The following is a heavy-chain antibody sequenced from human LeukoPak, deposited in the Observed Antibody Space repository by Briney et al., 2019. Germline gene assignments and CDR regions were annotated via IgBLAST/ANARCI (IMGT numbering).Heavy chain of an antibody. Sequence: GGSLRLSCAVSGFTFSSYAMNWVRQAPGKGLEWVSAISGSGGSTYYADSVKGRFTISRDNSKNTLYLQMNSLRAEDTAVYYCAKSIRLQRGWNYYFDYWGQGTLVTVSS. J-gene: IGHJ4*02. CDR1: GFTFSSYA. CDR2: ISGSGGST. CDR3: AKSIRLQRGWNYYFDY. V-gene: IGHV3-23*01. D-gene: IGHD5-24*01.